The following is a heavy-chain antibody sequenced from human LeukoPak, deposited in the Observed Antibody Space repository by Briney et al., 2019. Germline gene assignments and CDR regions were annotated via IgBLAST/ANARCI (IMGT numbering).Heavy chain of an antibody. Sequence: QSGGSLRLSCAASGLTFSSYGMHWVRQAPGKGLEWVAFIRYDGANKYYADSVKGRFTISRDNSKNTLYLQMNSLRAEDTAVYYCAKEGYLRTWTLRPYYYFDYWGQGTLVTVSS. D-gene: IGHD2-15*01. CDR1: GLTFSSYG. J-gene: IGHJ4*02. V-gene: IGHV3-30*02. CDR3: AKEGYLRTWTLRPYYYFDY. CDR2: IRYDGANK.